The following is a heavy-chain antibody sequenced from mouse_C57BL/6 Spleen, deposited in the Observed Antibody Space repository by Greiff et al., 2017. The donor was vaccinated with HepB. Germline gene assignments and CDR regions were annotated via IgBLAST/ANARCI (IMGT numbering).Heavy chain of an antibody. Sequence: QVQLQQSGAELVKPGASVKISCKASGYAFSSYWMNWVKQRPGKGLEWIGQIYPGDGDTNYNGKFKGQAPLTADKSSSTAYMQLSSLPSEDSAVYFCARDVGTYGSSPAYFDVWGTGTTVTVSS. V-gene: IGHV1-80*01. D-gene: IGHD1-1*01. CDR2: IYPGDGDT. CDR1: GYAFSSYW. J-gene: IGHJ1*03. CDR3: ARDVGTYGSSPAYFDV.